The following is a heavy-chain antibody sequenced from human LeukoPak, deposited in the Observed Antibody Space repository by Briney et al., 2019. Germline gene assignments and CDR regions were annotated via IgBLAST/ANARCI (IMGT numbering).Heavy chain of an antibody. Sequence: GGSLRLSCAASGFTVSSNYMSWVRQAPGKGLEWVSVIYSGGSTYYADSVKGRFTISRDNSKNTLYLQMNSLRAEDTAEYYCATYGDYILGYFDYWGQGTLVTVSS. D-gene: IGHD4-17*01. CDR3: ATYGDYILGYFDY. CDR2: IYSGGST. V-gene: IGHV3-53*01. J-gene: IGHJ4*02. CDR1: GFTVSSNY.